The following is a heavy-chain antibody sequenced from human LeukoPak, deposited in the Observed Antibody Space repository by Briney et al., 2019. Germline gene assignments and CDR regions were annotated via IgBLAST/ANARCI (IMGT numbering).Heavy chain of an antibody. J-gene: IGHJ6*02. D-gene: IGHD2-2*01. CDR3: ARAGKEYQFHGMDV. CDR1: GFSISTYD. V-gene: IGHV3-13*01. CDR2: IGTAGDT. Sequence: GGSLSPSCVASGFSISTYDMFWVRPPTGKGLEWVSVIGTAGDTYSPASVKDRFTISRDNVRNSLYLQMINLRAGDTAIYYCARAGKEYQFHGMDVWDQGSTVTVS.